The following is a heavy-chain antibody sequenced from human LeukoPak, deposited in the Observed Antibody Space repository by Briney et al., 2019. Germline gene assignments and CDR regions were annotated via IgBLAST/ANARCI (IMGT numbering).Heavy chain of an antibody. CDR2: ISYDGSNK. Sequence: GGSLRLSCAASGFTFSSYAMHWVRQAPGKGLEWVAVISYDGSNKYYADSVKGRFTISRDNSKNTLYLQMNSLRAEDTAVYYCARDVFCSGGIGYWGRGTLVTVPS. J-gene: IGHJ2*01. V-gene: IGHV3-30-3*01. CDR1: GFTFSSYA. D-gene: IGHD3-10*02. CDR3: ARDVFCSGGIGY.